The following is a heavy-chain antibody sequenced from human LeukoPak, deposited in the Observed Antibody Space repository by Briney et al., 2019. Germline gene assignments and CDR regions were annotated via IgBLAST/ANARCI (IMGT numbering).Heavy chain of an antibody. CDR1: GGTFSSYA. Sequence: SVKVSCKASGGTFSSYAISWVRQAPGQGLEWMGRIIPIFGTANYAQKFQGRVTITADKSTSTAYMELSSPRSEDTAVYYCARDGYSSSWQNYWGQGTLVTVSS. CDR2: IIPIFGTA. V-gene: IGHV1-69*06. CDR3: ARDGYSSSWQNY. D-gene: IGHD6-13*01. J-gene: IGHJ4*02.